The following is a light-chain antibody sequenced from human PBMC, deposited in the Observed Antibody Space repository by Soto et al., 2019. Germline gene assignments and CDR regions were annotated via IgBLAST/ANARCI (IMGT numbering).Light chain of an antibody. Sequence: EIVLTQSPGTLSLSPGARATLSCRASQNVASSYLAWFQQKPGQTPRLLMYGASTRSTGIPDRFSGSGSGTDFTLTIRRLEPEDFAVYYCQQYGTSPRPFGQGTKVDVK. CDR1: QNVASSY. J-gene: IGKJ1*01. CDR2: GAS. V-gene: IGKV3-20*01. CDR3: QQYGTSPRP.